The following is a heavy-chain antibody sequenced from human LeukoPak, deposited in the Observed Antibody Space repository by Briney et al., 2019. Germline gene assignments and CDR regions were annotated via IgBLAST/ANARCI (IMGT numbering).Heavy chain of an antibody. J-gene: IGHJ3*02. CDR3: ARTVGALYDAFNI. CDR2: IYYSGST. D-gene: IGHD1-26*01. V-gene: IGHV4-59*08. CDR1: GGSISTYY. Sequence: SETLSLTCTVSGGSISTYYWSWIRQPPGKGLEWVGYIYYSGSTNYNPSLKSRVTISVDTSKNQFSLKLSSVTAADTDVYYCARTVGALYDAFNIWGQGTMVTVSS.